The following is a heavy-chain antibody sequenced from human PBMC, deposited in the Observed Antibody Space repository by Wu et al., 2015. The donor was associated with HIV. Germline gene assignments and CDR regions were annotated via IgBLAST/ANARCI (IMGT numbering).Heavy chain of an antibody. J-gene: IGHJ6*03. D-gene: IGHD2-2*01. CDR3: ARGGVPAAAYYYYYYMDV. CDR2: IIPIFGTA. Sequence: QVQLVQSGAEVKKPGSSVKASCKASGGTFSSYAISWVRQAPGQGLEWMGGIIPIFGTANYAQKFQGRVTITADESTSTAYMELSSLRSEDTAVYYCARGGVPAAAYYYYYYMDVWGKGTTVTVSS. V-gene: IGHV1-69*12. CDR1: GGTFSSYA.